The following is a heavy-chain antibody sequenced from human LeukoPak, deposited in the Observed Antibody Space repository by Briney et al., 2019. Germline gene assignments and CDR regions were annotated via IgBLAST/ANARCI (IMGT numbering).Heavy chain of an antibody. J-gene: IGHJ4*02. D-gene: IGHD3-22*01. CDR3: ASRLTYYYDSSGSWGY. Sequence: SETLSLTCAVYGGSFSGYYWSWIRQPPGKGLEWIGEINHSGSTNYNPSLKSRVTISVDTSKNQFSLKLSSVTAADTAVYYCASRLTYYYDSSGSWGYWGQGTLVTVSS. CDR2: INHSGST. CDR1: GGSFSGYY. V-gene: IGHV4-34*01.